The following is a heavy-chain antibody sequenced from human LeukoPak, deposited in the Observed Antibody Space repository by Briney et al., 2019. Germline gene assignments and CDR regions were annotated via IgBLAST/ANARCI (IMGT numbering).Heavy chain of an antibody. V-gene: IGHV3-48*01. D-gene: IGHD3-10*01. Sequence: GGPLRLPCAAAGFTFSSYSMNWVRQAPGKGLEWVSYISSSSSTIYYADSVKGRFTISRDNAKNSLYLQMNSLRAEDTAVYYCARGGQVRGSGRLDNWFDPWVQGTLVTVSS. CDR3: ARGGQVRGSGRLDNWFDP. CDR2: ISSSSSTI. CDR1: GFTFSSYS. J-gene: IGHJ5*02.